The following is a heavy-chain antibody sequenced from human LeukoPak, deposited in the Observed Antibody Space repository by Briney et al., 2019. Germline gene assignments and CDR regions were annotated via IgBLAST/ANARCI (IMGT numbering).Heavy chain of an antibody. CDR3: AKDKAPLYSGYDWDLDF. D-gene: IGHD5-12*01. CDR1: GFTFHHYA. Sequence: GRSLRLSCAASGFTFHHYAIHWVRQVPGKGLEWVSGISWNSAYIGYADSVRGRFTISRDNAKNSVYLQMNSLRAEDTALYYCAKDKAPLYSGYDWDLDFWGQGTMVTVSS. J-gene: IGHJ4*02. V-gene: IGHV3-9*01. CDR2: ISWNSAYI.